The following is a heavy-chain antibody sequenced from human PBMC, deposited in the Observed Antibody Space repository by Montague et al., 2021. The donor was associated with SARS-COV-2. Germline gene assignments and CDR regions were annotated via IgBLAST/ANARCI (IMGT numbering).Heavy chain of an antibody. CDR2: IYNSGST. Sequence: ETLSLTCTVSGGSISRYSWTWIRQPPGKGLEWIGYIYNSGSTNYNPSLTSRVTISVDTSKNQFSLKLSSVAAADTAVYYCARVGRGSSWYEVAFDIWGQGTMVTVSS. V-gene: IGHV4-59*01. D-gene: IGHD6-13*01. CDR1: GGSISRYS. CDR3: ARVGRGSSWYEVAFDI. J-gene: IGHJ3*02.